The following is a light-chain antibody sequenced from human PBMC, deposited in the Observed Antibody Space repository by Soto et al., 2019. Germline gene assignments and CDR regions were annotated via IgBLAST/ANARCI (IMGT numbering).Light chain of an antibody. V-gene: IGKV1-5*01. Sequence: DIQMTQSPSTLSASVGDRVTITCRASQSISSWLAWYQQKPGKVPKLLIYDASSLESGVPSRFSGSGSGTEVTLTSSNLQPDDFATYYCQQYNSYPGTFGQGTKVEIK. CDR2: DAS. CDR1: QSISSW. CDR3: QQYNSYPGT. J-gene: IGKJ1*01.